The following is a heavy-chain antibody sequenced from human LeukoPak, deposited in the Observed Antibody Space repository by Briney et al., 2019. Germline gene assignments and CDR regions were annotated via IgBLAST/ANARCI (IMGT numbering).Heavy chain of an antibody. Sequence: PGGTLRLACAASGFTFSSYAMHWVRQAPGRGLEYGSAISSNGGSTYYANSVKGRFTISRDNSKNTLYLQMGSLRAEDMAVYYCARDYYDSSGYPNWFDPWGQGTLVTVSS. D-gene: IGHD3-22*01. V-gene: IGHV3-64*01. CDR2: ISSNGGST. CDR3: ARDYYDSSGYPNWFDP. CDR1: GFTFSSYA. J-gene: IGHJ5*02.